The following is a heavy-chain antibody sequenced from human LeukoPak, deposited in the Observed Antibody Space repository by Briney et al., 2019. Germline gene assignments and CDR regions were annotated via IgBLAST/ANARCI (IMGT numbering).Heavy chain of an antibody. CDR3: ARGDYQLVSP. V-gene: IGHV4-34*01. D-gene: IGHD1-1*01. CDR2: ISHSGST. Sequence: PSETLSLTCAVYGGSFSGYYWNWIRQPPGKGLEWIGEISHSGSTNYKPSLKSRVTISVDTSKSQFSLKLTSVTAADTAVYYCARGDYQLVSPWGQGTLVTVSS. CDR1: GGSFSGYY. J-gene: IGHJ5*02.